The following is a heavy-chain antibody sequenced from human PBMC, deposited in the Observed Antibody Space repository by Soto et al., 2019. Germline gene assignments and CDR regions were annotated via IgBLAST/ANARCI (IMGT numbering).Heavy chain of an antibody. Sequence: QVQLVESGGGVVQPGRSLRLSCAASGFTLSSYGMHWVRQAPGKGLEWVAVIWYDGDKKYYADSVKVRFTISRDESKITVYLHMSSLRGEDAGVYYCARGSAGSESVVVVPAIDFYSFDTWGQGTLVSVSS. CDR2: IWYDGDKK. V-gene: IGHV3-33*01. D-gene: IGHD2-15*01. CDR3: ARGSAGSESVVVVPAIDFYSFDT. J-gene: IGHJ4*02. CDR1: GFTLSSYG.